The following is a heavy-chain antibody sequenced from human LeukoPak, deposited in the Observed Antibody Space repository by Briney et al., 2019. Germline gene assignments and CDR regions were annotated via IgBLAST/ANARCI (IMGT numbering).Heavy chain of an antibody. CDR2: ISSSSSTI. D-gene: IGHD5-18*01. J-gene: IGHJ4*02. CDR3: VKRSMVTSGYFDY. V-gene: IGHV3-48*01. Sequence: GGSLRLSCAASGFTFSSYSMNWVRQAPGKGLEWVSYISSSSSTIYYADSVKGRFTISRDNAKNSLYLQMNSLRAEDTAVYYCVKRSMVTSGYFDYWGQGTLVTVSS. CDR1: GFTFSSYS.